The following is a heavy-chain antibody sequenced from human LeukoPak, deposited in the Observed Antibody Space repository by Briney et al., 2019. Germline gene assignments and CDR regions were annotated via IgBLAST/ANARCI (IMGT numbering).Heavy chain of an antibody. Sequence: SETLSLTSAVSGLSISSNTYYWGWIRQPPGKGLEWIGCIYHTGGTYNNPSLMSRVTTSIDISTNQLSLSLTSVTAADADVYYCSAERAGTIVYYSGEGTLGTVSS. CDR1: GLSISSNTYY. D-gene: IGHD6-13*01. V-gene: IGHV4-39*07. CDR3: SAERAGTIVYY. CDR2: IYHTGGT. J-gene: IGHJ4*02.